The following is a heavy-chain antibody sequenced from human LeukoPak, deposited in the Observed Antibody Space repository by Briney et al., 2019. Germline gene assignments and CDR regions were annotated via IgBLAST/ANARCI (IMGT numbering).Heavy chain of an antibody. CDR2: ISSSSSYI. CDR1: GFTFSSYG. V-gene: IGHV3-21*01. CDR3: ASSDYYGSGSYIDY. Sequence: PGGSLRLSCAASGFTFSSYGMNWVRQAPGKGLEWVTSISSSSSYIYYADSVKGRFTISRDNAKNSLYLQMNSLRAEDTAVYYCASSDYYGSGSYIDYWGQGTLVTVSS. D-gene: IGHD3-10*01. J-gene: IGHJ4*02.